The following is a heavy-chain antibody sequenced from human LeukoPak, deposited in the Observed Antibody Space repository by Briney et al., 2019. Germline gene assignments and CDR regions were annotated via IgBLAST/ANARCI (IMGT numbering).Heavy chain of an antibody. CDR2: INHSGST. D-gene: IGHD3-9*01. V-gene: IGHV4-34*01. CDR3: ARGILTGYSTFDY. Sequence: PSETLSLTCAVYGGSFSGCYWSWIRQPPGKGLEWIGEINHSGSTNYNPSLKSRVTISVDTSKNQFSLKLSSVTAADTAVYYCARGILTGYSTFDYWGQGTLVTVSS. J-gene: IGHJ4*02. CDR1: GGSFSGCY.